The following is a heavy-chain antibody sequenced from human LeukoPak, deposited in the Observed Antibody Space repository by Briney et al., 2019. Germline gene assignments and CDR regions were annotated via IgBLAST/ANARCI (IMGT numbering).Heavy chain of an antibody. J-gene: IGHJ4*02. Sequence: QPGRSLRLSCAASGFTFSSYAMHWVRQAPGKGLEWVAVISYDGSNKYYADSVKGRFTISRDNSKNTLYLQMNSLRAEDTAVYYCARDESPDDYFDYWGQGTLVTVSS. CDR1: GFTFSSYA. CDR2: ISYDGSNK. V-gene: IGHV3-30-3*01. CDR3: ARDESPDDYFDY.